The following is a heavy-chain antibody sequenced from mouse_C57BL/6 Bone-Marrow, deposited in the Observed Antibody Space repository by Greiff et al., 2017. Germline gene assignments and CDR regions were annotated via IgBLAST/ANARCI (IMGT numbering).Heavy chain of an antibody. CDR3: ASPNWDGAMDY. V-gene: IGHV1-69*01. CDR1: GYTFTSYW. Sequence: QVQLQQPGAELVMPGASVKLSCKASGYTFTSYWMHWVKQRPGQGLEWIGEIDPSDSYTNYNQKFKGKSTLTVDKCSSTAYMQLSSLTSEDSAVYYCASPNWDGAMDYWGQGTSVTVSS. CDR2: IDPSDSYT. D-gene: IGHD4-1*02. J-gene: IGHJ4*01.